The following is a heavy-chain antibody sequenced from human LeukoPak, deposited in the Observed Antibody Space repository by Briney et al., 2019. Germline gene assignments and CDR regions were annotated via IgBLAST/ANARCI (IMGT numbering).Heavy chain of an antibody. D-gene: IGHD2-15*01. V-gene: IGHV4-30-4*02. CDR2: IYYSGST. CDR1: GGSISSGDYY. CDR3: ARMVGTPGILPDWYFDL. J-gene: IGHJ2*01. Sequence: PSETLSLTCTVSGGSISSGDYYRSWIRQPPGKGLEWIGYIYYSGSTYYNPSLKSRVTISVDTSKNQFSLKLSSVTAADTAVYYCARMVGTPGILPDWYFDLWGRGTLVTVSS.